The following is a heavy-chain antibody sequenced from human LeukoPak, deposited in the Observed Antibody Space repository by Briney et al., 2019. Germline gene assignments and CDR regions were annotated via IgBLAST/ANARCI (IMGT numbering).Heavy chain of an antibody. CDR3: ARSSLWFGEGFDP. Sequence: PSETLSLTCTVSGGSISSGGYSWSWIRQPPGKGLEWIRYIYHSGSTYYNPSLKSRVTISVDRSKNQFSLKLSSVTAADTAVYYCARSSLWFGEGFDPWGQGTLVTVSS. J-gene: IGHJ5*02. V-gene: IGHV4-30-2*01. CDR1: GGSISSGGYS. CDR2: IYHSGST. D-gene: IGHD3-10*01.